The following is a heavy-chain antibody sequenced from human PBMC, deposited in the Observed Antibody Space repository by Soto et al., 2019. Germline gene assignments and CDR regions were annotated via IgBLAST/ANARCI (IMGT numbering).Heavy chain of an antibody. D-gene: IGHD6-19*01. CDR2: ISSSTSTI. J-gene: IGHJ6*02. CDR3: ARDFGSGWGYYGMDV. V-gene: IGHV3-48*02. Sequence: GGSLRLSCAASRFTFSSYSMNWVRQAPGMRLEWVSYISSSTSTIWYADSVKGRFTISRDNAKNSLYLQMNSLRDEDTAVYYCARDFGSGWGYYGMDVWGQGTTVTVSS. CDR1: RFTFSSYS.